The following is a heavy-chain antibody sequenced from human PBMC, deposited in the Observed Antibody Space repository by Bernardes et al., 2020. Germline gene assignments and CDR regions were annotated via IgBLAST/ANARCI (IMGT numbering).Heavy chain of an antibody. CDR2: IHYSGST. Sequence: SETLSLTCTISGGSRSSSYYWGWIRQSPGKGLEWIGSIHYSGSTYYNPSLKSRVTISVDTAKDQFSLKLTSVTAADTAVFFCARRAPGAGGWDFDYWGQGTLVTVSP. CDR3: ARRAPGAGGWDFDY. D-gene: IGHD6-19*01. CDR1: GGSRSSSYY. J-gene: IGHJ4*02. V-gene: IGHV4-39*01.